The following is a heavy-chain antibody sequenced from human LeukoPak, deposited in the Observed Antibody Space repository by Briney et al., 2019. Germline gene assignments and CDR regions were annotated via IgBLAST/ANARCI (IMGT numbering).Heavy chain of an antibody. CDR3: ATLHSWSPYFDY. D-gene: IGHD6-13*01. CDR1: GYTLTELS. J-gene: IGHJ4*02. V-gene: IGHV1-24*01. CDR2: FDPEDGET. Sequence: ASVKVSCKVSGYTLTELSMHWVRQAPGKGLEWMGGFDPEDGETIYAQKFQGRVTMIEDTSTDTAYMELSSLRSEDTAVYYCATLHSWSPYFDYWGQGTLVTVSS.